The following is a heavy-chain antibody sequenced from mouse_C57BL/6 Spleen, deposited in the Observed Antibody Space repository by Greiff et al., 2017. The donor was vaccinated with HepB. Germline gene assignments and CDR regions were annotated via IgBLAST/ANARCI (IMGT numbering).Heavy chain of an antibody. V-gene: IGHV1-80*01. CDR2: IYPGDGDT. J-gene: IGHJ2*01. CDR3: ARSGYYGSNGDY. CDR1: GYAFSSYW. Sequence: LQESGAELVKPGASVKISCKASGYAFSSYWMNWVKQRPGKGLEWIGQIYPGDGDTNYNGKFKGKATLTADKSSSTAYMQLSSLTSEDSAVYFCARSGYYGSNGDYWGQGTTLTVSS. D-gene: IGHD1-1*01.